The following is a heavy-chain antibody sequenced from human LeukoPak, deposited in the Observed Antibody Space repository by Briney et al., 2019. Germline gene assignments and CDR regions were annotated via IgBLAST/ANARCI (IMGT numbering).Heavy chain of an antibody. D-gene: IGHD3-9*01. CDR3: ARDKSAGYDILTGYSNDAFDI. V-gene: IGHV1-18*01. J-gene: IGHJ3*02. Sequence: ASVKVSCKASGYTFIRYSISWVRQAPGQGLEWIGWINTYNGNTNYAQKLQGRVTMTTDTSTSTAYMELRSLRSDDTAVYYCARDKSAGYDILTGYSNDAFDIWGQGTMVTVSS. CDR1: GYTFIRYS. CDR2: INTYNGNT.